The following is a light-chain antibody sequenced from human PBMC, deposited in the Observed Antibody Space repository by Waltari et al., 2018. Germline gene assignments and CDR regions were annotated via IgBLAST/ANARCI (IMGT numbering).Light chain of an antibody. Sequence: EIVLTQSPGTLSLSPGERATLSCWASQGVGKYLAWYQQRPGQAPRLLFYHASIRATGIPDRFSGSGFGTDFSLTISRLEPEDFAVYYCQKYDFLPATFGQGTTVEIK. CDR1: QGVGKY. CDR3: QKYDFLPAT. V-gene: IGKV3-20*01. CDR2: HAS. J-gene: IGKJ1*01.